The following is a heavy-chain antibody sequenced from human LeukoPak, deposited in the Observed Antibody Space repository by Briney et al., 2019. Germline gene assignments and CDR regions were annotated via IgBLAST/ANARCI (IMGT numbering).Heavy chain of an antibody. J-gene: IGHJ4*02. CDR2: INHSGRT. CDR1: GGSFSGYY. D-gene: IGHD2-21*02. V-gene: IGHV4-34*01. CDR3: AKSDGYGLIDY. Sequence: SETLSLTCAVYGGSFSGYYWSWIRQPPGKGLEWIGEINHSGRTKYNPSLKSRVTISVDTSKNQFFLKLNSVTAADTAMYYWAKSDGYGLIDYLGQGTLVTVAS.